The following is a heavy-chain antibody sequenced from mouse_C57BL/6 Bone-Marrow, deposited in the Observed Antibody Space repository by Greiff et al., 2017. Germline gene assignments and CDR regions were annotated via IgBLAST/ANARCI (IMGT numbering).Heavy chain of an antibody. CDR2: IDPENGAT. CDR1: GFNIKDDY. D-gene: IGHD1-1*01. V-gene: IGHV14-4*01. Sequence: EVQLQQSGAELVRPGASVKLSCTASGFNIKDDYMHWVKQRPEQGLEWIGWIDPENGATEYDSKFKGKATITVDKYSNPDYLQLSSLTSEYTAVYYYTPVTSVVATDYWGQGTTLTVSS. CDR3: TPVTSVVATDY. J-gene: IGHJ2*01.